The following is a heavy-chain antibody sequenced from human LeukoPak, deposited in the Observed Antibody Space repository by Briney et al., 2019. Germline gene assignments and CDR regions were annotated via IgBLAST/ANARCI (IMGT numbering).Heavy chain of an antibody. CDR1: GFTFSSYA. D-gene: IGHD2-2*01. Sequence: GRSLRLSCAASGFTFSSYAMSWVRQAPGKGLEWVSAISGSGGTTYYADSVKGRFTISRDNSKNTLYLQMNSLRAEDTAVYYCAKHPPPQYQLPNLPGYWGEGTLVTVSS. CDR2: ISGSGGTT. V-gene: IGHV3-23*01. J-gene: IGHJ4*02. CDR3: AKHPPPQYQLPNLPGY.